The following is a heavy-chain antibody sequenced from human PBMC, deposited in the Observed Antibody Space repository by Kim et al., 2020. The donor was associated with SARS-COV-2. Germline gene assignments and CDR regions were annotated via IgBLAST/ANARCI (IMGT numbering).Heavy chain of an antibody. V-gene: IGHV7-4-1*02. CDR1: GYTFTSYA. CDR3: ARDSAYYYDSSGWEKSEYYFDY. CDR2: INTNTGNP. D-gene: IGHD3-22*01. J-gene: IGHJ4*02. Sequence: ASVKVSCKASGYTFTSYAMNWVRQAPGQGLEWMGWINTNTGNPTYAQGFTGRFVFSLDTSVSTAYLQISSLKAEDTAVYYCARDSAYYYDSSGWEKSEYYFDYWGQGTLVTVSS.